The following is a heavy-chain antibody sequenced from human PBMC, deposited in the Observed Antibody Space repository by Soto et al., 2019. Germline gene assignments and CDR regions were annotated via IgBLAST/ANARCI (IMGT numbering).Heavy chain of an antibody. D-gene: IGHD4-17*01. J-gene: IGHJ5*02. Sequence: LSLTCSVSGGSFSSSSYYWGWIRQPPGRGLEWIGSIYYTGSTYYNPSLKSRVTMSVDTPKNEFSLKLNSVTAADTAVYYCARVPRYGDYSFDTWGQGNLVTVSS. CDR3: ARVPRYGDYSFDT. V-gene: IGHV4-39*01. CDR2: IYYTGST. CDR1: GGSFSSSSYY.